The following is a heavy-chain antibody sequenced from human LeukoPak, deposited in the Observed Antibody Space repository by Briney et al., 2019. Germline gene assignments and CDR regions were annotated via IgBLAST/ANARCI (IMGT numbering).Heavy chain of an antibody. Sequence: SETLSLTCTVSGDSISSGDYYWSWIRQPAGKGLEWIGRISSSGSTNYNPSLKSRVTISVDTSKNQFSLKLSSVTAADTAVYYCARGYCSSTSCRNWFDPWGQGTLVTVSS. CDR1: GDSISSGDYY. CDR3: ARGYCSSTSCRNWFDP. D-gene: IGHD2-2*01. CDR2: ISSSGST. J-gene: IGHJ5*02. V-gene: IGHV4-61*02.